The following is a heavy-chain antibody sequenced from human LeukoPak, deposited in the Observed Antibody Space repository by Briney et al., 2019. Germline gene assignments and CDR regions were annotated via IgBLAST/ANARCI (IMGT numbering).Heavy chain of an antibody. V-gene: IGHV3-7*01. D-gene: IGHD5-18*01. CDR3: AASLDTAGGPY. CDR2: IKQDGSAT. CDR1: GFTFTTYW. J-gene: IGHJ4*02. Sequence: GGSLRLSCATSGFTFTTYWMTWVRQARGRGLGWVANIKQDGSATSYANSMKRRFTISRDDAKNSLYLQMNSLRADDTAVYYGAASLDTAGGPYWGQGTLVTVSS.